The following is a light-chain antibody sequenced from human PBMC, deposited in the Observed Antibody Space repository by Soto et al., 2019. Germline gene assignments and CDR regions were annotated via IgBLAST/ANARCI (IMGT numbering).Light chain of an antibody. CDR2: AAS. CDR3: QQLNSYPFT. V-gene: IGKV1-9*01. CDR1: QALSSD. Sequence: DIHLTQSPAFLSASVGDRVTSTCRASQALSSDSAWYQQKPGKARKLVICAASTLQSGGQSRFSGSGSGREFTLTISREQPEDVATYYRQQLNSYPFTFGRGTRVEIK. J-gene: IGKJ5*01.